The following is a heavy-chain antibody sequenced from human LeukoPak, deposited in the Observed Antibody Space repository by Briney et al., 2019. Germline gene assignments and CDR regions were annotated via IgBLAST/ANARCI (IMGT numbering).Heavy chain of an antibody. CDR2: ISCSGGST. CDR3: ARRGGSSGHDFGGAIERYFDY. Sequence: GALRLSWAASGFTFSSYAMSWVRQAPGKGLEWVSAISCSGGSTYYPDSVKGRFTISRDNSNRLVFLQLNSVREEDTAVYYCARRGGSSGHDFGGAIERYFDYWGQGTVVTVSS. J-gene: IGHJ4*02. CDR1: GFTFSSYA. D-gene: IGHD5-12*01. V-gene: IGHV3-23*01.